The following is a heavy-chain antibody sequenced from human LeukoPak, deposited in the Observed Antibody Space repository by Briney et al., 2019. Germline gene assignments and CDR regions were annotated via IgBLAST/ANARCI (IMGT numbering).Heavy chain of an antibody. V-gene: IGHV3-33*01. CDR3: ARDWAVVGRGYPHLDY. Sequence: PGKSLRLSCAASGFTFSNCGMHWVRQAPGKGLEWVSFIWYDGSNKYYADSVKGRFTVSRDKSKSTLYLQMNSLRAEDTAVYYCARDWAVVGRGYPHLDYWGQGTLVTVSS. D-gene: IGHD3-22*01. CDR2: IWYDGSNK. J-gene: IGHJ4*02. CDR1: GFTFSNCG.